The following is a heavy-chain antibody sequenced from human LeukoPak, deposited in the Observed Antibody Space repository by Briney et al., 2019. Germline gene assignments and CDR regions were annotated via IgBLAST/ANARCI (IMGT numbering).Heavy chain of an antibody. CDR3: AKVREQNTAYDIDS. Sequence: PGGSLRLSCTGSGFTFSRYSINWVRQAPGNGLEWVSVIWGNGYTTYYADSVKGRFTISRDNSKNTVYLQMDSLRAEDTAIYYCAKVREQNTAYDIDSWGQGTLVTVSS. CDR2: IWGNGYTT. CDR1: GFTFSRYS. V-gene: IGHV3-23*01. D-gene: IGHD3-9*01. J-gene: IGHJ4*02.